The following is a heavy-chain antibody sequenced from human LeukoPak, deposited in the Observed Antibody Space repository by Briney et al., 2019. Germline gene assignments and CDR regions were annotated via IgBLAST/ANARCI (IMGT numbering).Heavy chain of an antibody. CDR2: IYYSGST. CDR3: ASLTGYCSSTSCYDFDY. D-gene: IGHD2-2*01. V-gene: IGHV4-30-4*08. J-gene: IGHJ4*02. CDR1: GGSISSGDYY. Sequence: SETLSLTCTVSGGSISSGDYYWSWIRQPPGKGLEWIGYIYYSGSTYYNPSLKSRVTISVVTSKNQFSLKLSSVTAADTAVYYCASLTGYCSSTSCYDFDYWGQGTLVTVSS.